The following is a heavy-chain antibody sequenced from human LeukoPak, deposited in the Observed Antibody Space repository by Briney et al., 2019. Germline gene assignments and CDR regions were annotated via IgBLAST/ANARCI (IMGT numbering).Heavy chain of an antibody. Sequence: GASVKVSCKASGGTFSSYAISWVRQAPGQGLEWMGRIIPIIGIANYAQKFQGRVTITADKSTSTAYMELSSLRSEDTAVYYCARSSSGGRFDYWGQGTLVTVSS. D-gene: IGHD2-15*01. CDR3: ARSSSGGRFDY. CDR1: GGTFSSYA. CDR2: IIPIIGIA. V-gene: IGHV1-69*04. J-gene: IGHJ4*02.